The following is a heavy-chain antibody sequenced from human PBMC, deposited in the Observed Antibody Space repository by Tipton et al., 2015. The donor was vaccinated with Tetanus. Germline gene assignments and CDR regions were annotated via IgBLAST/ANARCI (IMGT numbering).Heavy chain of an antibody. CDR1: GYTFTHYG. D-gene: IGHD3/OR15-3a*01. V-gene: IGHV1-18*01. CDR3: ARGRGLGPHEYFEH. Sequence: QVPLVQSGAEVKKPGASVKVSCKASGYTFTHYGVNWVRQAPGQGLEWMGWISPFNENVNYAEKFRGRLTMITDRSTGTVSMDLRGLKSDDTAIYYCARGRGLGPHEYFEHWGQGTLVTVSS. CDR2: ISPFNENV. J-gene: IGHJ5*02.